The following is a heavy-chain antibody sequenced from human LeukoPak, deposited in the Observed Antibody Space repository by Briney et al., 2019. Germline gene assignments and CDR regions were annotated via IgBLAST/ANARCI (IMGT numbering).Heavy chain of an antibody. D-gene: IGHD3-3*01. CDR2: IKGDGSQK. CDR1: GFTFSAYW. CDR3: ARWRGAQSEFEY. J-gene: IGHJ4*02. Sequence: GGSLRLSCTASGFTFSAYWMTWVRQAPGKGLEFVANIKGDGSQKEYVDSVKGRFTISRDNAKNSLYLQMISRRAGDTAVYYCARWRGAQSEFEYWGQGTLVTVSS. V-gene: IGHV3-7*01.